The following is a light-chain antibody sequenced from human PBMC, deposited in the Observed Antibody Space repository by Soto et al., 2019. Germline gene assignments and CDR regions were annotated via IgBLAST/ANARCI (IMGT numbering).Light chain of an antibody. J-gene: IGKJ1*01. V-gene: IGKV3-15*01. Sequence: EIVMTQSPATLSVSPGERATLSCRASQSVSGNLAWYQQKPGQAPRLLSYGSSTRATGIPARFSGSGSGTEFTLTISSLQSEDFALYYCQQYNNWPPVTFGQGTKVEIK. CDR1: QSVSGN. CDR3: QQYNNWPPVT. CDR2: GSS.